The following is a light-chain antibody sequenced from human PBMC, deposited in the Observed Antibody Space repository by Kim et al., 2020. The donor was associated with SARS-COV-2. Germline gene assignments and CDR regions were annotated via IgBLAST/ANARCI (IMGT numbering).Light chain of an antibody. CDR3: AAWDDSLSGYV. Sequence: GRRVTISCSGSRANIGSNYVYWYQQLPGTAPKLLIYRNNQRPSGVPDRFSGSKSGTSASRAISGLRSEDEADYYCAAWDDSLSGYVFGTGTKVTVL. CDR1: RANIGSNY. V-gene: IGLV1-47*01. J-gene: IGLJ1*01. CDR2: RNN.